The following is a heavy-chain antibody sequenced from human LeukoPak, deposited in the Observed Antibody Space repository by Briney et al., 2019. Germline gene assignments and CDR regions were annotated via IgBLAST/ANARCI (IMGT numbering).Heavy chain of an antibody. J-gene: IGHJ4*02. CDR3: ARALIAARTFDY. CDR1: GYTFTSYY. Sequence: ASVKVSCKASGYTFTSYYMHWARQAPGQGLEWMGIINPSGGSTSYAQKFQGRVTMTRDMSTSTVYMELSSLRSEDTAVYYCARALIAARTFDYWGQGTLVTVSS. D-gene: IGHD6-6*01. V-gene: IGHV1-46*01. CDR2: INPSGGST.